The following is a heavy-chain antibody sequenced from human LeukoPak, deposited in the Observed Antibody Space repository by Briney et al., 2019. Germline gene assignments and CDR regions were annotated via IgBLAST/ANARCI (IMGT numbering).Heavy chain of an antibody. V-gene: IGHV1-2*02. J-gene: IGHJ6*02. CDR3: ARMSFTSYYGMDV. D-gene: IGHD2-2*01. Sequence: XWVRXXXXQXLEWMGWINPNSGGTNYAQKFQGKVTMTRDTSISTAYMELSRLRSDDTAVYYCARMSFTSYYGMDVWGQGTTVTVSS. CDR2: INPNSGGT.